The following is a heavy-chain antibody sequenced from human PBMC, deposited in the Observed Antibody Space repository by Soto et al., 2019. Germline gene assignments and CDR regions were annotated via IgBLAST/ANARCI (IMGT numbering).Heavy chain of an antibody. D-gene: IGHD1-26*01. CDR2: IKSKSEGGTT. J-gene: IGHJ6*02. CDR3: LTDEGSWEGYYFGMDV. Sequence: PGGSLRLSCAASGVTFSNAWMSWVRQAPGKGLEWIGRIKSKSEGGTTNYAAPVKGRFTVSRDDSKNTVYLQMNSLKSEDLAVYYSLTDEGSWEGYYFGMDVWGQGTSVTGSS. CDR1: GVTFSNAW. V-gene: IGHV3-15*01.